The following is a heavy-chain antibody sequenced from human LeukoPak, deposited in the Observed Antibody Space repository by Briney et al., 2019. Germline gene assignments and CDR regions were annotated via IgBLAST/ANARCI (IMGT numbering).Heavy chain of an antibody. CDR1: GDSISSDY. CDR3: AKGAGWYGY. J-gene: IGHJ4*02. V-gene: IGHV4-59*01. D-gene: IGHD6-19*01. CDR2: IRYSGTT. Sequence: SETLSLTCTVSGDSISSDYWSWLRRPPGKGLEWIAYIRYSGTTNYNPSLKSRVSISLDTSKNQFSLKLTSVTAADTAVYYCAKGAGWYGYWGQGTLVTVSS.